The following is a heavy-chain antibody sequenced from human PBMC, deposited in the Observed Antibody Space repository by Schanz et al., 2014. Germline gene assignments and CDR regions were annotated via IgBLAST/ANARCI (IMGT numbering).Heavy chain of an antibody. CDR3: ARGYSNICPPTAY. CDR1: GFTVSAYS. J-gene: IGHJ4*02. V-gene: IGHV3-21*02. D-gene: IGHD6-13*01. Sequence: EVQVVESGGGLVRPGGSLRLSCSGFTVSAYSANWVRQAPGQGLEWVSSISSRGGHIYYADSVKGRSTITRDIAKNSLPLQMNSLRAEDTAVYYCARGYSNICPPTAYWGQGTLVAVSS. CDR2: ISSRGGHI.